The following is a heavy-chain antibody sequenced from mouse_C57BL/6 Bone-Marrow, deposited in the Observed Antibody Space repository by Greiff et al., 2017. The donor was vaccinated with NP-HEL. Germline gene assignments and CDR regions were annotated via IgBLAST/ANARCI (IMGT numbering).Heavy chain of an antibody. Sequence: EVKLVESGGGLVQPKGSLKLSCAASGFSFNTYAMNWVRQAPGKGLEWVARIRSKSNNYATYYADSVKDRFTISRDDSESMLYLQMNNLKTEDTAMYYCVRQDSYGYPFAYWGQGTLVTVSA. V-gene: IGHV10-1*01. CDR2: IRSKSNNYAT. D-gene: IGHD2-2*01. J-gene: IGHJ3*01. CDR1: GFSFNTYA. CDR3: VRQDSYGYPFAY.